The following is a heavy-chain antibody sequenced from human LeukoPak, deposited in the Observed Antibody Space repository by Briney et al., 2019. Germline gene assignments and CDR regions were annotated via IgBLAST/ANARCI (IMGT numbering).Heavy chain of an antibody. D-gene: IGHD6-13*01. CDR2: IYYSGST. Sequence: TLSLTCTVSGGSISSSSYYLGWIRQPPGKGLEWIGSIYYSGSTYYNPSLKSRVTISVDTSKNQFSLKLSSVPAAETVVYYCASIAAAGTYTDYWGQGTLVTVSS. CDR3: ASIAAAGTYTDY. V-gene: IGHV4-39*07. J-gene: IGHJ4*02. CDR1: GGSISSSSYY.